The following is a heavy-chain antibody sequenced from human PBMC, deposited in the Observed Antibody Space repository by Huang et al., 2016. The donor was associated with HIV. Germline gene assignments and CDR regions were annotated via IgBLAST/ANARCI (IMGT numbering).Heavy chain of an antibody. CDR1: GGSIRSDNYY. D-gene: IGHD3-10*01. CDR3: ARLPGSITMIRGVITDPY. J-gene: IGHJ4*02. CDR2: IYYSGST. V-gene: IGHV4-39*02. Sequence: QLQLQESGPGLVKPSETLSLTCTVSGGSIRSDNYYWGGIRQPPGKGLEWIGSIYYSGSTYYNPSLKRRVTITVDTSKNHCSLRMRSVTAADTAVYYCARLPGSITMIRGVITDPYWGQGTLVTVSS.